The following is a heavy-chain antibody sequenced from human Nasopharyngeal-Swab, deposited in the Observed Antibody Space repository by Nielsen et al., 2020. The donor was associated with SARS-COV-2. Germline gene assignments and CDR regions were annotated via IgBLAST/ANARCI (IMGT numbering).Heavy chain of an antibody. CDR2: TYYGSKRYT. J-gene: IGHJ6*02. V-gene: IGHV6-1*01. D-gene: IGHD1-1*01. CDR1: GDRVSITSTR. Sequence: SHTLSLLCAISGDRVSITSTRWNWITWSPSRGHEWQGRTYYGSKRYTDYAVSVKSRITINADTSKNQFSLQLNSVNPEDTAVYYCARGYLKSGMDVWGQGTTVTVSS. CDR3: ARGYLKSGMDV.